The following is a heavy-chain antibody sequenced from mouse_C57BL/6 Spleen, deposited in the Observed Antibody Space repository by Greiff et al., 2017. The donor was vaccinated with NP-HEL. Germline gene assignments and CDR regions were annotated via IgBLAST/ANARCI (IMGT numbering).Heavy chain of an antibody. D-gene: IGHD2-1*01. CDR1: GYTFTSYW. V-gene: IGHV1-52*01. CDR3: ARNYYGNPYYFDY. Sequence: VQLQQPGAELVRPGSSVKLSCKASGYTFTSYWMHWVKQRPIQGLEWIGNIDPSDSETHYNQKFKDKATLTVDKSSSTAYMQLSSLTSEDSAVYYCARNYYGNPYYFDYWGQGTTLTVSS. J-gene: IGHJ2*01. CDR2: IDPSDSET.